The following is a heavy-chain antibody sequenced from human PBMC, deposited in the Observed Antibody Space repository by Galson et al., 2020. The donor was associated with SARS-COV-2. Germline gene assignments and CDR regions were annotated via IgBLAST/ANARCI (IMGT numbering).Heavy chain of an antibody. D-gene: IGHD1-26*01. CDR3: ARDQRGSWVGAPGGFDC. CDR1: GVTFSSFG. V-gene: IGHV3-33*01. J-gene: IGHJ4*02. Sequence: GESLKISCAASGVTFSSFGTHWVRQAPGKGLEWVAVIWSDGRDKYYADSVKGRFTISRDNSKNTLYLQMNSLRAEDTAVYYCARDQRGSWVGAPGGFDCWGQGTLVTVSS. CDR2: IWSDGRDK.